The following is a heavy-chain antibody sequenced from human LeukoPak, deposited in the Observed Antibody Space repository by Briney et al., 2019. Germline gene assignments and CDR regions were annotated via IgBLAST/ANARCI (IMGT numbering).Heavy chain of an antibody. J-gene: IGHJ3*02. D-gene: IGHD3-22*01. CDR1: GGSISSYY. CDR2: IYYSGST. CDR3: ARVDYDRSGYWVGAFDI. Sequence: SETLSLTCTVSGGSISSYYWSWIRQPPGKGLEWIGYIYYSGSTNYNPSLKSRVTISVDTSKNQFSLKLSSVTAADTAVYYCARVDYDRSGYWVGAFDIWGQGTMVTVSS. V-gene: IGHV4-59*01.